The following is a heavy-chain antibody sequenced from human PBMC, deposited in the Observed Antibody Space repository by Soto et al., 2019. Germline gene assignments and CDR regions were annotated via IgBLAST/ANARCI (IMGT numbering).Heavy chain of an antibody. D-gene: IGHD1-26*01. V-gene: IGHV3-21*01. CDR1: GFTFSTYT. CDR3: VREDGKVGTNSAFDY. Sequence: GGSLRLSCASSGFTFSTYTTNWVRQAPGKGLEWVSSINGRGNYIYYAESVKGRFTISRDNAKNSLYLQMDRLRAEDTALYYCVREDGKVGTNSAFDYWGLGALVTVSS. J-gene: IGHJ4*02. CDR2: INGRGNYI.